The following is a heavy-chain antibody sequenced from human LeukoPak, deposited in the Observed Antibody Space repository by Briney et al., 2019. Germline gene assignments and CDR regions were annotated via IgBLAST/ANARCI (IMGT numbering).Heavy chain of an antibody. CDR3: AKGRVSSVGDYYYGMDV. D-gene: IGHD2-8*01. J-gene: IGHJ6*02. CDR1: GFTFSSYA. V-gene: IGHV3-23*01. Sequence: GGSLRLSCAASGFTFSSYAMSWVRQAPGKGLEWVSAISGSGGSTYYADSVKGRFTISRDNSKNTLYLQMNSLRAEDTAVYYCAKGRVSSVGDYYYGMDVWGQGTTVTASS. CDR2: ISGSGGST.